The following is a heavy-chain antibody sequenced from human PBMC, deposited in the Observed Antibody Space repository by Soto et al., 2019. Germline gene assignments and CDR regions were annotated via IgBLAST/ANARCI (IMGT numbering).Heavy chain of an antibody. V-gene: IGHV3-13*01. Sequence: EVQLVESGGGLVQPGGSLRLSCEASGFSFGTSDMHWVRQTTGKGLQWVSTIGNAGDTHYPDSVKGRFTISRENARNSLYLQMNNLRAGDTAVYYCARTYCINGECYFGTFDLWGQGTMVTVSS. D-gene: IGHD2-8*01. CDR2: IGNAGDT. J-gene: IGHJ3*01. CDR1: GFSFGTSD. CDR3: ARTYCINGECYFGTFDL.